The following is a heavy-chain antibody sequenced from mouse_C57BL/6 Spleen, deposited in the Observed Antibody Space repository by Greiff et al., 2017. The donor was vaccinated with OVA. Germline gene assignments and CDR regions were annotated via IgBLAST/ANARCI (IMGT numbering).Heavy chain of an antibody. CDR3: ASHYYGSSYGYYAMDY. V-gene: IGHV2-9-1*01. CDR1: GFSLTSYA. J-gene: IGHJ4*01. CDR2: IWTGGGT. D-gene: IGHD1-1*01. Sequence: VMLVESGPGLVAPSQSLSITCTVSGFSLTSYAISWVRQPPGKGLEWLGVIWTGGGTNYTSALKSRLSISKDNSKSQVFLKMNSLQTDDTARYYCASHYYGSSYGYYAMDYWGQGTSVTVSS.